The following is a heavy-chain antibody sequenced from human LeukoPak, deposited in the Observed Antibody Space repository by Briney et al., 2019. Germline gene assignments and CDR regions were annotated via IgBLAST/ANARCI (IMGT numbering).Heavy chain of an antibody. V-gene: IGHV4-39*01. CDR1: GFTFSSYA. D-gene: IGHD2/OR15-2a*01. Sequence: PGGSLRLSCAASGFTFSSYAMSWVRQPPGKGLEWIGSIYYSGNTYYTPSLKSRVTISVDTSKNQFSLKLNSVTAADTAVFYCARLWRSRNTFDIWGQGTMVTVSS. J-gene: IGHJ3*02. CDR2: IYYSGNT. CDR3: ARLWRSRNTFDI.